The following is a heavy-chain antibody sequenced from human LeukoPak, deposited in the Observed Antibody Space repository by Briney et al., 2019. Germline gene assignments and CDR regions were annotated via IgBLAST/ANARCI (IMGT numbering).Heavy chain of an antibody. V-gene: IGHV1-69*13. D-gene: IGHD2-2*01. J-gene: IGHJ4*02. Sequence: ASVKVSCKASGGTFSSYAISWVRQAPGQGLEWMGGIIPIFGTANYAQKFQGRVTITADESTSTAYMELSSLRSEDTAVYYCAREARPQLTPSPFDYWGQGTLVTVSS. CDR3: AREARPQLTPSPFDY. CDR1: GGTFSSYA. CDR2: IIPIFGTA.